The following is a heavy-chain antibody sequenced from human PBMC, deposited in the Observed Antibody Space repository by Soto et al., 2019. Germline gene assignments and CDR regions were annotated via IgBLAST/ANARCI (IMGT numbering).Heavy chain of an antibody. Sequence: EVQLVQSGAEVKKPGESLKISCQGSGYRFTFYWIGWVRQMSGKGLEWMGIIFPGDSDTRYSPSFQGQVTFSVDKSINTAYLEWSSLQASDTALYYCARHTGAGQLVLDYWGQGTLVTVSS. J-gene: IGHJ4*02. CDR2: IFPGDSDT. CDR3: ARHTGAGQLVLDY. CDR1: GYRFTFYW. D-gene: IGHD6-6*01. V-gene: IGHV5-51*01.